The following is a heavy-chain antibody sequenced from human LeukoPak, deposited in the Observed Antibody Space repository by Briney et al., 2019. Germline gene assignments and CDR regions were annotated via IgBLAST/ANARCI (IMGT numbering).Heavy chain of an antibody. CDR2: ISSSSSTI. CDR1: GFTFSSYS. Sequence: PGGSLRLSCAASGFTFSSYSMNWVRQAPGKGLEWVSYISSSSSTIYYADSVKGRFTISRDNSKNTLYLQMNSLRAEDTAVYYCAKDLVFIVGATYFDYWGQGTLVTVSS. J-gene: IGHJ4*02. V-gene: IGHV3-48*01. CDR3: AKDLVFIVGATYFDY. D-gene: IGHD1-26*01.